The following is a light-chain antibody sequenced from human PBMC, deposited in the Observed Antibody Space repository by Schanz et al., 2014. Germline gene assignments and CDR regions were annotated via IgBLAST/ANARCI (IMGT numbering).Light chain of an antibody. J-gene: IGLJ3*02. CDR3: SSYAGSTTSWV. CDR1: SSDVGGYDY. V-gene: IGLV2-8*01. Sequence: QSALTQPPSASGSPGQSVTISCTGTSSDVGGYDYVSWYQHHPGKAPKLMINEVNKRPSGVPDRFSGFKSDNTASLTISGLQAEDEADYYCSSYAGSTTSWVFGGGTKLTVL. CDR2: EVN.